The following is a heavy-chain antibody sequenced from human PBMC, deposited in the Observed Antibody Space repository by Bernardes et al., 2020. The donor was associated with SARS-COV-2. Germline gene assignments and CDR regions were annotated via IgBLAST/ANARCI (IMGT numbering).Heavy chain of an antibody. Sequence: ASVKVSCKASGYTFTSYGISWVRQAPGQGLEWMGWISAYNGTTNYAQKLQGRVTMTTDTSTSTAYMELRSLRSDDTAVYYCARDYRLWFGELSDFGGMDVWGQGTTVTVSS. J-gene: IGHJ6*02. V-gene: IGHV1-18*01. CDR1: GYTFTSYG. CDR3: ARDYRLWFGELSDFGGMDV. CDR2: ISAYNGTT. D-gene: IGHD3-10*01.